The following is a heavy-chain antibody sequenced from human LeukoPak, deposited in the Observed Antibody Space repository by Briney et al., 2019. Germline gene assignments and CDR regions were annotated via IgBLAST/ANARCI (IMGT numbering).Heavy chain of an antibody. CDR1: GGFISSGTHY. D-gene: IGHD1-26*01. CDR2: IFTSGSP. CDR3: ASLGGRWELIGY. Sequence: SETLSLTCDVSGGFISSGTHYWTWIRQPVGKGLEWLGRIFTSGSPTYNSSLKSRLTISIDKSKNQFFLKLSSVTAADTAVYYCASLGGRWELIGYWGQGTLVTVSS. V-gene: IGHV4-61*02. J-gene: IGHJ4*02.